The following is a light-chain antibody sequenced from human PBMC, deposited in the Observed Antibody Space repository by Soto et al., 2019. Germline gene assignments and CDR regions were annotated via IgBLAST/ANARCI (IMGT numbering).Light chain of an antibody. J-gene: IGLJ1*01. CDR2: EVN. Sequence: QSVLTQPPSASGSPGQSVAISCTGTSSDVGASDYVSWYQQHSGKAPKLLLYEVNKRPSGVPDRFSGSKSGNTASLTVSALPADEAADYYCLSHSGSSNVLGTGTTLTVL. V-gene: IGLV2-8*01. CDR1: SSDVGASDY. CDR3: LSHSGSSNV.